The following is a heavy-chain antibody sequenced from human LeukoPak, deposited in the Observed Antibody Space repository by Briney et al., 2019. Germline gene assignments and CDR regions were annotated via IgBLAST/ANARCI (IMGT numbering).Heavy chain of an antibody. CDR1: GYTFTSYG. CDR2: IIPIFGTA. J-gene: IGHJ6*03. Sequence: SVKVSCKASGYTFTSYGISWVRQAPGQGLEWMGGIIPIFGTANYAQKFQDRVTITADKSTSTAYMELSSLRSEDTAVYYCARGSKYYDFWSGYYPEAYYYMDVWGKGTTVTVSS. V-gene: IGHV1-69*06. D-gene: IGHD3-3*01. CDR3: ARGSKYYDFWSGYYPEAYYYMDV.